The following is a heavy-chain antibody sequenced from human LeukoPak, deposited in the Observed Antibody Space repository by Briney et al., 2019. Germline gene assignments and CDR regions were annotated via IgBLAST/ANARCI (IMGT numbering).Heavy chain of an antibody. CDR2: IYYSGST. D-gene: IGHD1-26*01. Sequence: PSETLSLTCTVSGGSISSYYWSWIRQPPGKGLEWIGYIYYSGSTNYNPSLKSRVTISVDTSKNQFSLKLSSVTAADTAVYYCARLGSYYSSFDYWGQGTLVTVSS. CDR1: GGSISSYY. V-gene: IGHV4-59*08. J-gene: IGHJ4*02. CDR3: ARLGSYYSSFDY.